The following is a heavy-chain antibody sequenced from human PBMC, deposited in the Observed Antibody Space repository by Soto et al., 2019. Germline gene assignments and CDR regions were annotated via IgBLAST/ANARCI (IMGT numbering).Heavy chain of an antibody. CDR3: ARDGSGYYDLWSGYYNVHD. V-gene: IGHV1-18*01. CDR2: ISAYNVNT. Sequence: PSGKVGCKASGYPVTIYGSSWLLQAPGQGLEWMGWISAYNVNTNSAQKLQGRVTMTTYTSTSTAYMELRSLRSDDTAVYYCARDGSGYYDLWSGYYNVHDWG. J-gene: IGHJ1*01. CDR1: GYPVTIYG. D-gene: IGHD3-3*01.